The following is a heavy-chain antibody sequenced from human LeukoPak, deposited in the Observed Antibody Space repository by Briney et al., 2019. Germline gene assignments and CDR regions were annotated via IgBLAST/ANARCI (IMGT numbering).Heavy chain of an antibody. V-gene: IGHV3-21*06. CDR2: MISVGTSI. CDR1: GFTFSTYA. Sequence: PGGSLRLSCAASGFTFSTYAMNWVRQAPDPGLECVSCMISVGTSIYDAGSVKGRFTFYRDHAKSSLYLHRNSRSVEERDVYYCGRAQSGDFWGQGTLVSVSS. CDR3: GRAQSGDF. D-gene: IGHD3-3*01. J-gene: IGHJ4*02.